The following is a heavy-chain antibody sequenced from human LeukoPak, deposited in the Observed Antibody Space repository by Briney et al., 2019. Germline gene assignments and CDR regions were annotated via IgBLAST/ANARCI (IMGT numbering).Heavy chain of an antibody. CDR3: ARELYPDSSGYYYVDY. CDR2: IIPILGIA. Sequence: GASVKVSCKASGGTFSSYAISWVRQAPGQGLEWMGRIIPILGIANYAQKFQGRVTITADKSTSTAYMELSSLRSEDTAVYYCARELYPDSSGYYYVDYWGQGTLVTVSS. D-gene: IGHD3-22*01. CDR1: GGTFSSYA. V-gene: IGHV1-69*04. J-gene: IGHJ4*02.